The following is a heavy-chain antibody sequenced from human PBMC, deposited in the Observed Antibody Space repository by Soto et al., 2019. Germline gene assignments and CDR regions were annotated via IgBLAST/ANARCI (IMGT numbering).Heavy chain of an antibody. V-gene: IGHV3-30-3*01. CDR1: GFTFSTYA. Sequence: SLRLSCAASGFTFSTYAMHWVRQAPGKGLEWVAIISYDGSNKYYADSVMGRFTVSRDKSMNTPYLQMKSLRADDTAVYYCARPVEPFYYYGMDVWGQGTTVTVSS. CDR2: ISYDGSNK. J-gene: IGHJ6*02. CDR3: ARPVEPFYYYGMDV.